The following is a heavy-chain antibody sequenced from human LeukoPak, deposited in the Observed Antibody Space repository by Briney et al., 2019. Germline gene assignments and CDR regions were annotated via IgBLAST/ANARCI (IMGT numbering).Heavy chain of an antibody. CDR1: GYTFTSYY. CDR3: ARDEGVAFDI. J-gene: IGHJ3*02. V-gene: IGHV1-46*01. Sequence: ASVKVSCKASGYTFTSYYMHWVRQAPGQGLEWMGIINPSSGSTSYAQKFQGRVTMTTDMSTSTVYMELSSLRSEDTAVYYCARDEGVAFDIWGQGTMVTVSS. CDR2: INPSSGST.